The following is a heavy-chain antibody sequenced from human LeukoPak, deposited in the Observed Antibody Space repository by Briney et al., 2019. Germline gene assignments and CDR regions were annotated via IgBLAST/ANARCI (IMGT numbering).Heavy chain of an antibody. V-gene: IGHV3-74*01. CDR1: GFTFSSYW. Sequence: PGGSLRLSCAASGFTFSSYWMHWVRQAPGEGLVWVSRIDSDGTSTSYADSVKGRFTISRDNAKNTLFLQMNSLRADDTAVYYCARDGILGSHDYWGQGTLVTVSS. D-gene: IGHD3-3*02. J-gene: IGHJ4*02. CDR2: IDSDGTST. CDR3: ARDGILGSHDY.